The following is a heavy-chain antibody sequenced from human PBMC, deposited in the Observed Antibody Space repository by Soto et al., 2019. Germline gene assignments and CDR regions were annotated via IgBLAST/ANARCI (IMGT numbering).Heavy chain of an antibody. CDR1: GITFYSFS. CDR2: ISNSGTKK. CDR3: ARDEGYGMDV. V-gene: IGHV3-21*01. J-gene: IGHJ6*02. Sequence: GGSLRLSCVASGITFYSFSVNWVRQAPGKGLEWVSSISNSGTKKNYADSVKGRFTISRNTANNSVFLQMNNLRGEDTAVYYCARDEGYGMDVWGQGTTVTVSS.